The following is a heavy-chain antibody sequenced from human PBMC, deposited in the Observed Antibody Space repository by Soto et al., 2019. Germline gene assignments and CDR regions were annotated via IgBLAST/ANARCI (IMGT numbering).Heavy chain of an antibody. CDR1: SPSIDSYY. Sequence: SATRSLTCTFPSPSIDSYYWSWIRQPPGKGLEWIGYIYYSGSTNYNPSLKSRVTISVDTSKNQFSLKLSSVTAADTAVYYCARHHDSWGQGTLVTVS. CDR3: ARHHDS. J-gene: IGHJ4*02. V-gene: IGHV4-59*08. CDR2: IYYSGST.